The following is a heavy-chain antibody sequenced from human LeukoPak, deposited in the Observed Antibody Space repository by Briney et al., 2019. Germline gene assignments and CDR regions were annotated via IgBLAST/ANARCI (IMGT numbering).Heavy chain of an antibody. Sequence: GALRLSCAASGFTFSGYSMSWVRQAPGKGLDWVSSISSNNNYIYYADSVKGRFTISRDNAKTSLYLKMNSLRAEDTAVYYCARALATVDAFDIWGQGTMVTVSS. J-gene: IGHJ3*02. D-gene: IGHD4-17*01. CDR3: ARALATVDAFDI. CDR1: GFTFSGYS. CDR2: ISSNNNYI. V-gene: IGHV3-21*01.